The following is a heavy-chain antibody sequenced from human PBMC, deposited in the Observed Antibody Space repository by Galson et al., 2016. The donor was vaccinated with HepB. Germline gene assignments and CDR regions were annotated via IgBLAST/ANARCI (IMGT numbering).Heavy chain of an antibody. V-gene: IGHV3-23*01. CDR1: GFTFRNYG. J-gene: IGHJ6*04. CDR2: ISRSGVST. D-gene: IGHD2-2*01. Sequence: SLRLSCAASGFTFRNYGMTWVRQAPGKGLEVVSSISRSGVSTDYADSVKGRSTLSRDNSKNTPSLQMNSLTADDTAIYHCVQGSTAPAVWGKGTTVTVSS. CDR3: VQGSTAPAV.